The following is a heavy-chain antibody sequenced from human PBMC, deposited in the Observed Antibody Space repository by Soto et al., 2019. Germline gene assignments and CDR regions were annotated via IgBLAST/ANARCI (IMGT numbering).Heavy chain of an antibody. CDR3: ARGTVTSGRWFGP. D-gene: IGHD4-17*01. CDR2: ISTFNGNT. CDR1: ASTFTGYT. V-gene: IGHV1-18*04. Sequence: QVHLVQSGTGVKEPGASVKVSCKASASTFTGYTINWVRQAPGQGLEWMGWISTFNGNTEYAGNFEGRVTMTTNTSTTTVYMELTSLTFADPAVYFCARGTVTSGRWFGPWGQGTLVSVSS. J-gene: IGHJ5*01.